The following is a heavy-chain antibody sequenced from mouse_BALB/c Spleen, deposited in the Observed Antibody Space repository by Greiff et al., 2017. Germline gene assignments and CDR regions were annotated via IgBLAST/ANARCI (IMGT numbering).Heavy chain of an antibody. CDR3: ARWKAWDEAWCAY. J-gene: IGHJ3*01. CDR2: ISYSGST. Sequence: EVQLLESGPGLVPPSQSLSLTCTVTGYSITRDYAWNWIRQFPGNKLEWMGYISYSGSTSYNPSLKSRISITRDTSKNQFFLQLNSVTTEDTATYYCARWKAWDEAWCAYWGQGTRGT. V-gene: IGHV3-2*02. CDR1: GYSITRDYA. D-gene: IGHD4-1*01.